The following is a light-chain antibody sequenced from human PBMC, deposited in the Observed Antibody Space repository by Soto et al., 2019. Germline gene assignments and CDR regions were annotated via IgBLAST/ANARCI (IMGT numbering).Light chain of an antibody. Sequence: DIQMTQSPSSVSASVGDRVIISCRASQDIDRWLAWFQHKPGKAPKLPISTASSLQSGVPSRFSGSGSGTDFTLTIASLQFEDFATYYCLQSDTFPYTFGLGTKLEIK. CDR1: QDIDRW. J-gene: IGKJ2*01. V-gene: IGKV1D-12*01. CDR2: TAS. CDR3: LQSDTFPYT.